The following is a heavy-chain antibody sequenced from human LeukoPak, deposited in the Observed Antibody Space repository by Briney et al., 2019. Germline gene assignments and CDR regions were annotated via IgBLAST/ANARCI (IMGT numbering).Heavy chain of an antibody. CDR1: GGSFSGYY. D-gene: IGHD3-3*01. V-gene: IGHV4-34*01. J-gene: IGHJ5*02. CDR2: INHSGST. CDR3: ARGPFWSSYRRNNWFDP. Sequence: SETLSLTCGVYGGSFSGYYWSWIRQPPGKGLEWIGEINHSGSTNYNPSLKSRVTISVDTSKNQFSLKLSSVTAADTAVYYCARGPFWSSYRRNNWFDPWGQGTLVTVSS.